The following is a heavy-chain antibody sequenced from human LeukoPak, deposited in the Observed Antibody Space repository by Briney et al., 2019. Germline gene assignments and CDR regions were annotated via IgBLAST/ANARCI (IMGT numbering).Heavy chain of an antibody. CDR2: INHSGST. Sequence: SETLSLTCAVYGGSFSGYYWSWIRQPPGKGLEWIGEINHSGSTNYNPSLKSRVTISVDTSKNQFSLELSSVTAADTAVYYCARGTTVTTFAIGYWGQGTLVTVSS. CDR3: ARGTTVTTFAIGY. CDR1: GGSFSGYY. V-gene: IGHV4-34*01. J-gene: IGHJ4*02. D-gene: IGHD4-11*01.